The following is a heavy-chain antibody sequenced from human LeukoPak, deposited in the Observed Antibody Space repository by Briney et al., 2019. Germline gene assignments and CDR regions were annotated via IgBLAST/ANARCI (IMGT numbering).Heavy chain of an antibody. Sequence: GASVKVSCKASGGTFSSYAISWVRQAPGQGLEWMGGIIPIFGTANYAQKFQGRVTITADESSSTAYMELSSLRSEDTAVYYCAIIEGRAVTTVVYWGQGTLVTVSS. V-gene: IGHV1-69*13. CDR3: AIIEGRAVTTVVY. CDR2: IIPIFGTA. CDR1: GGTFSSYA. D-gene: IGHD4-11*01. J-gene: IGHJ4*02.